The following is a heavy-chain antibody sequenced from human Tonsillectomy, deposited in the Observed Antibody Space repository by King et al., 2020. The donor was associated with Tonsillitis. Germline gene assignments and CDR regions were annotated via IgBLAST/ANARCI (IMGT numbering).Heavy chain of an antibody. Sequence: VQLQESGPGLVKPSETLSLTCTVSGGSISSYYWSWIRQPPGKGLEWIGYIYYSGSTNYNPSLKSRVTISVDTSKNQFSLKLSSVTAADTAVYYCARGNSYGFDYWGQGTLVTVSS. D-gene: IGHD5-18*01. J-gene: IGHJ4*02. CDR1: GGSISSYY. V-gene: IGHV4-59*01. CDR3: ARGNSYGFDY. CDR2: IYYSGST.